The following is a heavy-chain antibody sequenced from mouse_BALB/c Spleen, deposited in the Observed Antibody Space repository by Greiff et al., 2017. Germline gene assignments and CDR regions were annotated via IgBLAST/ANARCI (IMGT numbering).Heavy chain of an antibody. Sequence: VHLVESGPGLVAPSQSLSITCTVSGFSLTSYDISWIRQPPGKGLEWLGVIWTGGGTNYNSAFMSRLSISKDNSKSQVFLKMNSLQTDDTAIYYCVRDRGSRGFDYWGQGTTLTVSS. J-gene: IGHJ2*01. CDR1: GFSLTSYD. CDR2: IWTGGGT. V-gene: IGHV2-9-2*01. CDR3: VRDRGSRGFDY. D-gene: IGHD1-3*01.